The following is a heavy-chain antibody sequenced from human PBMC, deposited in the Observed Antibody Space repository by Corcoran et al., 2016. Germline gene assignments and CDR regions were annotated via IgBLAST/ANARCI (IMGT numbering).Heavy chain of an antibody. CDR2: ISAYNGNT. J-gene: IGHJ5*02. CDR1: GYTFTSYG. CDR3: ARDLGEGYCSSTSCPNWFDP. Sequence: QVQLVQSGAEVKKPGASVKVSCKASGYTFTSYGISWVRQAPGQGLEWMGWISAYNGNTNYAQKLQGRVTMTTDTSTSTAYMELRSLRSDATAGYYCARDLGEGYCSSTSCPNWFDPWGQGTLVTVCS. D-gene: IGHD2-2*01. V-gene: IGHV1-18*01.